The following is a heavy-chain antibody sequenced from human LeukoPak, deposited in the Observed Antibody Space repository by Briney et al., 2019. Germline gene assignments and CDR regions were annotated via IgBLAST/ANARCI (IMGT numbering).Heavy chain of an antibody. CDR1: GGSFSGYY. V-gene: IGHV4-34*01. CDR2: INHSGST. J-gene: IGHJ4*02. CDR3: ASQGWLQLQPFDY. D-gene: IGHD5-24*01. Sequence: NPSETLSLTCAVYGGSFSGYYWSWIRQPPGKGLEWIGEINHSGSTNYNPSLKSRVTISVDTSKNQFSLKLSSVTAADTAVYYCASQGWLQLQPFDYWGQGTLVTVSS.